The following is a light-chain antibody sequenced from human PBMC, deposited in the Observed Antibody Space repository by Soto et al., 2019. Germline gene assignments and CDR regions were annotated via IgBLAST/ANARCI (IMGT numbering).Light chain of an antibody. J-gene: IGKJ5*01. CDR1: QSISSD. CDR3: QQYKKWPPIT. CDR2: DAS. Sequence: EIVRTQSPATLSVSPGESVTLSCRASQSISSDLAWYQQKPGQAPRLXXYDASTRADGIPARFSGSGSGTEFTLTISSLQSVDFAVYYCQQYKKWPPITFGQGTRLEIK. V-gene: IGKV3-15*01.